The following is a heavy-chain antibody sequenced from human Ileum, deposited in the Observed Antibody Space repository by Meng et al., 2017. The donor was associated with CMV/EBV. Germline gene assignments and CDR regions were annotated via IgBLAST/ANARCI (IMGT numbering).Heavy chain of an antibody. V-gene: IGHV3-49*04. CDR3: ARKCQLHDGMDV. D-gene: IGHD1-1*01. CDR1: GFSSGDCA. J-gene: IGHJ4*02. Sequence: GESLKISCLASGFSSGDCALNWVRQAPGRGLQWVGFIRSKAHGETTEFAASVEGRFTISRDESKNVVHRQMSSLNSEDTGVYYCARKCQLHDGMDVWGQGTLVTVSS. CDR2: IRSKAHGETT.